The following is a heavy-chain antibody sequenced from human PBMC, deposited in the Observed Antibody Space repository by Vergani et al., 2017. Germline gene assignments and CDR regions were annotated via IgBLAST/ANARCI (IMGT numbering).Heavy chain of an antibody. CDR1: GGSISSYY. D-gene: IGHD6-13*01. Sequence: VQLQESGPGLVKPSETLSLTRTVPGGSISSYYWGWIRQPPGKGLEWIGYIYYSGSTNYNPSLKSRVTISVDTSKNQFSLKLSSVTAADTAVYYCARDPAAGYFDLWGRGTLVTVSS. V-gene: IGHV4-59*01. CDR2: IYYSGST. CDR3: ARDPAAGYFDL. J-gene: IGHJ2*01.